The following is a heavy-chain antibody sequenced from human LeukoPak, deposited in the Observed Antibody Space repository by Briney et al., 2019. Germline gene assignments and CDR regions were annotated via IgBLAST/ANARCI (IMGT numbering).Heavy chain of an antibody. Sequence: GGSLRLSCAASGFTFSSYAMSWVRQAPGKGLEWVAVISYDGSNKYYADSVKGRFTISRDNSKNTLYLQMNSLRAEDTAVYYCARVGNTAMAPAYYYYYGMDVWGQGTTVTVSS. D-gene: IGHD5-18*01. V-gene: IGHV3-30-3*01. J-gene: IGHJ6*02. CDR3: ARVGNTAMAPAYYYYYGMDV. CDR1: GFTFSSYA. CDR2: ISYDGSNK.